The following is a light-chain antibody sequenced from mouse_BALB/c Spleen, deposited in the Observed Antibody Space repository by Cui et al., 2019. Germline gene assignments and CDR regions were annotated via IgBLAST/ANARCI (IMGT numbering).Light chain of an antibody. CDR2: GAS. CDR1: QSLLNSGNQKNY. Sequence: DIVMTQSPSSLSVSAGEKVTMSCKSSQSLLNSGNQKNYLALYPQKPGQPPKRVIYGASTRESGVPDRFTGSGSGTDFTLTISSVQAEDLAVYYCQDDHSYPYTFGGGTKLEIK. V-gene: IGKV8-28*01. CDR3: QDDHSYPYT. J-gene: IGKJ2*01.